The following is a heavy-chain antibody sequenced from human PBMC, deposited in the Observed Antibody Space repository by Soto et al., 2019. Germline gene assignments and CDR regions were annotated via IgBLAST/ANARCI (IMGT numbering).Heavy chain of an antibody. Sequence: GGSLRLSCSASGCTFSSYWMHWVRQAPGKWLVWVSRINSDGSSTSYADSVKGRFTISKYNAKNTLYLQMNSLRAEDTAVYYCARSSYSGYASRGGYYYYYGMDVWGQGTTVTVSS. J-gene: IGHJ6*02. V-gene: IGHV3-74*01. CDR1: GCTFSSYW. D-gene: IGHD5-12*01. CDR3: ARSSYSGYASRGGYYYYYGMDV. CDR2: INSDGSST.